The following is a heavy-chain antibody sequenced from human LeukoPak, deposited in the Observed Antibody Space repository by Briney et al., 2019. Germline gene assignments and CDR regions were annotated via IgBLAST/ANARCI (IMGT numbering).Heavy chain of an antibody. D-gene: IGHD3-22*01. V-gene: IGHV4-4*09. CDR3: ARRYYDNSGYYYFDS. J-gene: IGHJ4*02. CDR2: IYTSGST. Sequence: SETLSLTCTVSGGSFSSYYWSWIRQPPGKGLEWIGYIYTSGSTNYNPSLKSRVTISVDTSKNQFSPKLSSVTAADTAVYYCARRYYDNSGYYYFDSWGQGTLVTVSS. CDR1: GGSFSSYY.